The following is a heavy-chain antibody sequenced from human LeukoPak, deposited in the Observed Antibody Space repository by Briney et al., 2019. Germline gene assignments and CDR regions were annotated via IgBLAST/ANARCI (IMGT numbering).Heavy chain of an antibody. D-gene: IGHD3-10*01. CDR3: ARDRYYRVHMVRGVPDY. V-gene: IGHV3-21*01. Sequence: MTGGSLRLSCAASGFTFSSYSMNWVRQAPGKGLEWVSSISSSSSYRYHADSVKGRFTISRDNSKNTLYLQMNSLRAEDTAVYYCARDRYYRVHMVRGVPDYWGQGTLVTVSS. CDR2: ISSSSSYR. CDR1: GFTFSSYS. J-gene: IGHJ4*02.